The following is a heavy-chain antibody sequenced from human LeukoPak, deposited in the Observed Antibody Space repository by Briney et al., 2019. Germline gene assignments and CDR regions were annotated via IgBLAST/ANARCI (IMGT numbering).Heavy chain of an antibody. CDR3: ARIDTGGADC. V-gene: IGHV4-31*03. D-gene: IGHD2-8*02. J-gene: IGHJ4*02. CDR1: GGSISSGDYY. CDR2: ISYSGNT. Sequence: SETLSLTCTVSGGSISSGDYYWSWIRQHPGKGLEWIGYISYSGNTYYSPSLKSRITISVDTSKNQFSLKLSSVTAADTAVYYCARIDTGGADCWGQGTMVTVSS.